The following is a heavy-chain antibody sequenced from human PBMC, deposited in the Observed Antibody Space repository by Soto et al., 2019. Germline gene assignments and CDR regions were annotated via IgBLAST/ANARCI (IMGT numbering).Heavy chain of an antibody. Sequence: QVQLVQSGAEVKKPGASVKVSCKASGYTFTSYGFSWVRQAPGQGLEWMGWISTYNGNTNYAQDLQGRITMTTATSTRTAYMERRSLTSDDTAVYYCARIFGAIYYFDSWGQGTLVCVSS. CDR1: GYTFTSYG. CDR2: ISTYNGNT. CDR3: ARIFGAIYYFDS. V-gene: IGHV1-18*01. D-gene: IGHD3-3*01. J-gene: IGHJ4*02.